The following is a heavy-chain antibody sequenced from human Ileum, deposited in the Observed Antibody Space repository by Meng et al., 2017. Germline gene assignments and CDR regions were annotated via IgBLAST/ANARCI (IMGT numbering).Heavy chain of an antibody. D-gene: IGHD3-16*01. CDR3: TTFYAGY. Sequence: EVQLVGSGGGFVMPGGVLRLSCAASGFTFSDRWMTWLRQAPGKGLEWVGHIQSKADGGTTDYAAPVKGRFTISRDDSKSTLYLQMNSLKTEDTAVYYCTTFYAGYWGQGTLVTVSS. CDR2: IQSKADGGTT. J-gene: IGHJ4*02. CDR1: GFTFSDRW. V-gene: IGHV3-15*01.